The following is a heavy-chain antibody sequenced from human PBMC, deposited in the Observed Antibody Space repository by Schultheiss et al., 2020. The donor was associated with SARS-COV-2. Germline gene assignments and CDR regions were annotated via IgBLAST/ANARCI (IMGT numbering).Heavy chain of an antibody. V-gene: IGHV4-61*01. CDR1: GGSVSSGSYY. CDR3: ARVVTMVRGVILEAFDI. CDR2: IYYSGST. Sequence: SETLSLTCTVSGGSVSSGSYYWSWIRQPPGKGLEWIGYIYYSGSTNYNPSLKSRVTISVDTSKNQFSLKLSSVTAADTAVYYCARVVTMVRGVILEAFDIWGQGTMVTVSS. J-gene: IGHJ3*02. D-gene: IGHD3-10*01.